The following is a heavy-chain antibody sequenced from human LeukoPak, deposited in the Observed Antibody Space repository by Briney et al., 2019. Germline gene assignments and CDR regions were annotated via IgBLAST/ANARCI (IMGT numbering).Heavy chain of an antibody. CDR2: ISGSGGST. V-gene: IGHV3-23*01. J-gene: IGHJ2*01. Sequence: PGGSLRLSCAASGFTFSSYAISWVRQAPGKGLEWVSVISGSGGSTYYADSVKGRFTISRDNSKNTLYLQMNSLRAEDTALYYCAKASPAGYWYFELWGRGTLVTVSS. CDR1: GFTFSSYA. CDR3: AKASPAGYWYFEL.